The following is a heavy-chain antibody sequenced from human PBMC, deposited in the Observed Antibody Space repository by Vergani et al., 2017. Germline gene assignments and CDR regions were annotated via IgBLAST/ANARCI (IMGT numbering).Heavy chain of an antibody. CDR1: GGTFSSYA. Sequence: QVQLVQSGAEVKKPGSSVKVSCKASGGTFSSYAISWVRQAPGQGLEWMGGIIPIFGTANYAQKLQGRVTITADESSSTAYMELSSLRSEDTAVDYCARDLYRRIVVVPAAQPLGYWGQGTLVTVSS. CDR3: ARDLYRRIVVVPAAQPLGY. V-gene: IGHV1-69*12. J-gene: IGHJ4*02. D-gene: IGHD2-2*01. CDR2: IIPIFGTA.